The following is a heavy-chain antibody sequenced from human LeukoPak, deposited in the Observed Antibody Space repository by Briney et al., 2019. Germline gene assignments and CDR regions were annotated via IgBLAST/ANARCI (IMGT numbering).Heavy chain of an antibody. J-gene: IGHJ4*02. V-gene: IGHV1-18*01. CDR1: GYTFTSYG. Sequence: ASVKVSCKASGYTFTSYGISWVRQATGQGLEWMGWISAYNGNTNYAQKLQGRVTMTTDTSTSTAYMELRSLRSDDTAVYYCARDRITGTTFPFDYWGQGTLVTVSS. CDR3: ARDRITGTTFPFDY. D-gene: IGHD1-7*01. CDR2: ISAYNGNT.